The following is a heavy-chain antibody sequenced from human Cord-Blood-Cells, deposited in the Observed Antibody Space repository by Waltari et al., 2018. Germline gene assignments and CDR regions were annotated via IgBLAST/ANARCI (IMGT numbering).Heavy chain of an antibody. CDR3: ARDSYCSSTSCYAFDI. J-gene: IGHJ3*02. Sequence: EVQLVESGGGLIQPGGSLRLSCAASGFTVSSNYMSWVRQAPGKGLEWVSVIYSGGSTYYADSVKGRFTISRDNSKNTLYLQMNSLRAEDTAVYYCARDSYCSSTSCYAFDIWGQGTMVTVSS. D-gene: IGHD2-2*01. V-gene: IGHV3-53*01. CDR1: GFTVSSNY. CDR2: IYSGGST.